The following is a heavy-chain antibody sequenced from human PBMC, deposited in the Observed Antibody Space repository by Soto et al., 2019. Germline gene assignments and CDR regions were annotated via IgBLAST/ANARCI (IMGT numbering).Heavy chain of an antibody. Sequence: AAVKVSCKASGYNFATYGITWMRQAPGQGLECMGWISTYTGRTNYAQRLQGRVTMTTDTSTSTAYMELRSLKSDDTAVYYCARRVWESSDAFDIWGQGTMVTVSS. D-gene: IGHD3-16*01. CDR2: ISTYTGRT. J-gene: IGHJ3*02. V-gene: IGHV1-18*04. CDR3: ARRVWESSDAFDI. CDR1: GYNFATYG.